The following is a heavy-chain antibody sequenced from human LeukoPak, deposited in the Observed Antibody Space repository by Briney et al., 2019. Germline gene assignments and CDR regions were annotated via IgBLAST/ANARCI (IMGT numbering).Heavy chain of an antibody. D-gene: IGHD4-11*01. J-gene: IGHJ4*02. Sequence: GGSLRLSCAASGFTFSSYWMHWVRQTPGKGLVWVSRIKSDGSTIYADSVKGRFTISRDNSKNTLYLQMNSLRAEDTAVYYCAAMTSVTTGDYWGQGTLVTVSS. CDR1: GFTFSSYW. V-gene: IGHV3-74*01. CDR2: IKSDGST. CDR3: AAMTSVTTGDY.